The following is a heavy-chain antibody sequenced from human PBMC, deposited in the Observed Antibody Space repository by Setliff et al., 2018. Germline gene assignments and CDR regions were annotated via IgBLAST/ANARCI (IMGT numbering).Heavy chain of an antibody. CDR2: ISYDGSNK. V-gene: IGHV3-30*04. J-gene: IGHJ4*02. CDR1: GFTFSSYA. CDR3: ARGGRYCSSTSCSLFDY. D-gene: IGHD2-2*01. Sequence: GSLRLSCAASGFTFSSYAMHWVRQAPGKGLEWVAVISYDGSNKYYADSVKGRFTISRDNSKNTLYLQMNSLRAEDTAVYYCARGGRYCSSTSCSLFDYWGQGTLVTVSS.